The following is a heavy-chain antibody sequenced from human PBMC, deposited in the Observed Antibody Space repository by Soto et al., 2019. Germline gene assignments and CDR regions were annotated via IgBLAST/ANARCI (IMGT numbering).Heavy chain of an antibody. J-gene: IGHJ4*02. Sequence: GGSLRLSCAASGFTFSSFEMNWVRQAPGKGLEWLSYISSSADTIYYADSVRGRFTTSRDNAKNSLSLQMNSLRGEDTAIYYCARGPGYSTGWYSDYWGQGTLVTVSS. V-gene: IGHV3-48*03. CDR3: ARGPGYSTGWYSDY. CDR1: GFTFSSFE. CDR2: ISSSADTI. D-gene: IGHD6-19*01.